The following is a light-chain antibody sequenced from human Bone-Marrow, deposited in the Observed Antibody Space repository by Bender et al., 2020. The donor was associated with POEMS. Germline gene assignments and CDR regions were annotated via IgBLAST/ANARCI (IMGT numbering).Light chain of an antibody. CDR2: EIS. CDR1: SSDVGKYDF. Sequence: QSALTQPASVSVSPGQSITISCPGTSSDVGKYDFVSWSQQHPGKAPKLKIYEISMWPSGVSNRLSGPQSDHTASLTVSAQQADHDAEYHCNSCAGNNNVLFGGGT. J-gene: IGLJ2*01. CDR3: NSCAGNNNVL. V-gene: IGLV2-14*02.